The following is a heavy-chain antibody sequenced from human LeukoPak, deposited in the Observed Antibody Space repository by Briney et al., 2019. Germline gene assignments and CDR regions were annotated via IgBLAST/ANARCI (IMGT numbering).Heavy chain of an antibody. CDR1: GGSISSYY. V-gene: IGHV4-59*01. CDR3: ASFERLRLRGSDY. Sequence: PSETLSLTYTVSGGSISSYYWSWIRQPPGKGLEWIGYIYYSGSTNYNPSLKSRVTISVDTSKNQFSLKLSSVTAADTAVYFCASFERLRLRGSDYWGQGALVIVSS. J-gene: IGHJ4*02. D-gene: IGHD5-12*01. CDR2: IYYSGST.